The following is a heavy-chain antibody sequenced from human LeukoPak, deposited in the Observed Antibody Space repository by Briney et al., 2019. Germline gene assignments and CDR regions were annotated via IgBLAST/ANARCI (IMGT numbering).Heavy chain of an antibody. CDR3: ATGAIVFDY. Sequence: GASVRVSCKVSGSTLSKISIDWVRQAPGKGPEGMGSVGHEDGTTIHAQKFQGRFNMTVDTATDTAYMEMSGLMSEDTAIYYCATGAIVFDYWGQGTLVTVSS. CDR1: GSTLSKIS. V-gene: IGHV1-24*01. J-gene: IGHJ4*02. CDR2: VGHEDGTT. D-gene: IGHD3-22*01.